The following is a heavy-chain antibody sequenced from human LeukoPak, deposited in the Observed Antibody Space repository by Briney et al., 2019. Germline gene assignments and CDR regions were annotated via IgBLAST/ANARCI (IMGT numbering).Heavy chain of an antibody. CDR2: ISGSGGST. J-gene: IGHJ6*02. CDR1: GFTFSSYA. V-gene: IGHV3-23*01. CDR3: ARDHAYYYYGMDV. Sequence: GGSLRLSCAASGFTFSSYAMSWVRQAPGKGLEWVSAISGSGGSTYYADSVKGRFTISRDNSKDTVYLQMNSLRVEDTAVYYCARDHAYYYYGMDVWGQGTTVTVSS.